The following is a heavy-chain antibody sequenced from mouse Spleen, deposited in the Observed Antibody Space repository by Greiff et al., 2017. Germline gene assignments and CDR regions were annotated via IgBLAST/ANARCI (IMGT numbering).Heavy chain of an antibody. CDR2: ISNGGGST. D-gene: IGHD2-3*01. J-gene: IGHJ4*01. CDR1: GFTFSDYY. V-gene: IGHV5-12*02. CDR3: ARHDGNY. Sequence: EVQRVESGGGLVQPGGSLKLSCATSGFTFSDYYMYWVRQTPEKRLEWVAYISNGGGSTYYPDTVKGRFTISRDNAKNTLYLQMSRLKSEDTAMYYCARHDGNYWGQGTSVTVSS.